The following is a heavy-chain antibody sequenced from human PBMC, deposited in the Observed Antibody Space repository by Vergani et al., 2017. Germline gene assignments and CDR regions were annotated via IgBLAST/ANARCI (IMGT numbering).Heavy chain of an antibody. J-gene: IGHJ6*04. V-gene: IGHV3-48*03. CDR1: GFTFSSYE. Sequence: EVQLVESGGGLVQPGGSLRLSCAASGFTFSSYEMNWVRQAPGKGLEWVSYISSSGSTIYYADSVKGRFTISRDNAKNSLYLQMNSLRAEDTAVYYCARDSPLVXPAAIFYYYYGMDVWGKGTTVTVSS. D-gene: IGHD2-2*01. CDR3: ARDSPLVXPAAIFYYYYGMDV. CDR2: ISSSGSTI.